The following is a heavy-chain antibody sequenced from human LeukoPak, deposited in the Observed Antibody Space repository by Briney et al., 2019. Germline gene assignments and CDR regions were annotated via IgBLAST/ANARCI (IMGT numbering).Heavy chain of an antibody. Sequence: SETLSLTCTVSGGSISSYYWSWIRQPPGKGLEWIGYIYYSGSTNYNPSLKSRVTISVDTSKNQFSLKLSSVTAADTAVYYCARHVRQPAFDYWGQGTLVTVSS. J-gene: IGHJ4*02. CDR2: IYYSGST. V-gene: IGHV4-59*01. D-gene: IGHD3-10*01. CDR1: GGSISSYY. CDR3: ARHVRQPAFDY.